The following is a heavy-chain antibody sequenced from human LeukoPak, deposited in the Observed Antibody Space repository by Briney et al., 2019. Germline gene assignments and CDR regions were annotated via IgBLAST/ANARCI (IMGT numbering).Heavy chain of an antibody. Sequence: ASVKVSGKASGGTFSSYAISWVRQAPGQGLEWMGGIIPIFGTANYAQKFQGRVTITADESTSTAYMELSSLRSEDTAVYYCARDTRRGYSYGPFDYWGQGTLVTVSS. CDR1: GGTFSSYA. CDR3: ARDTRRGYSYGPFDY. D-gene: IGHD5-18*01. V-gene: IGHV1-69*13. J-gene: IGHJ4*02. CDR2: IIPIFGTA.